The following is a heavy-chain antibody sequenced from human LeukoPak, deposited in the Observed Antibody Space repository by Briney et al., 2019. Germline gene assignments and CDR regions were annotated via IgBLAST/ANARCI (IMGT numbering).Heavy chain of an antibody. D-gene: IGHD3-16*01. CDR3: AKVASESHGRRMITFGESFFHFDY. CDR2: IRYDGSNK. V-gene: IGHV3-30*02. CDR1: GFTFSSYG. J-gene: IGHJ4*02. Sequence: GGSLRLSCAASGFTFSSYGMHWVRQAPGKGLEWVAFIRYDGSNKYYADSVKGRFTISRDNSKNTLYLQMNSLRAEDTAVYYCAKVASESHGRRMITFGESFFHFDYWGQGTLVTVSS.